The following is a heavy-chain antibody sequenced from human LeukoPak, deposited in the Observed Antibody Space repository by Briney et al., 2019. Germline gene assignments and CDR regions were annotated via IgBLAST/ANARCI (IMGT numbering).Heavy chain of an antibody. D-gene: IGHD2-15*01. CDR2: IYSGGST. J-gene: IGHJ4*02. V-gene: IGHV3-53*01. Sequence: GGSLRLSCAASGFTVSSNYMSWVRQAPGKGLEWVSVIYSGGSTYYADSVKGRFTISRDDSKSTLYIQMNSLRAEDTAVYYCAKGGDIVVVVAATGSGYFDYWGQGTLVTVSS. CDR1: GFTVSSNY. CDR3: AKGGDIVVVVAATGSGYFDY.